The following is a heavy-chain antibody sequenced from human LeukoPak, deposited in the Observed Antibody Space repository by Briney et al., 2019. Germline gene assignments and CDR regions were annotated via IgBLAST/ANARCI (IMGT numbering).Heavy chain of an antibody. J-gene: IGHJ4*02. CDR1: GFTFSSCW. CDR2: IKQDGSEK. CDR3: ARVGSGYEDY. V-gene: IGHV3-7*01. Sequence: GGSLRLSCAASGFTFSSCWMSWVRQAPGKGLEWVANIKQDGSEKYYVDSVKGRFTISRDNAKNSLYLQMNSLRAEDTAAYYCARVGSGYEDYWGQGTLVTVSS. D-gene: IGHD5-12*01.